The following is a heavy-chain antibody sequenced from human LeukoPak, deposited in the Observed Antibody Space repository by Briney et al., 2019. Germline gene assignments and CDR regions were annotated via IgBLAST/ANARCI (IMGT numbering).Heavy chain of an antibody. J-gene: IGHJ4*02. D-gene: IGHD2-21*01. CDR1: GFTFRRYG. V-gene: IGHV3-23*01. CDR3: AAVTTLFPPFDY. CDR2: ISGSGGNT. Sequence: GGTLRLSCAASGFTFRRYGMSWVRQAPGKGLEWVSAISGSGGNTFYGDSVKGRFTISRDNSRNTLYLRMNSLRAEDTAVYYCAAVTTLFPPFDYWGQGTLVTVSS.